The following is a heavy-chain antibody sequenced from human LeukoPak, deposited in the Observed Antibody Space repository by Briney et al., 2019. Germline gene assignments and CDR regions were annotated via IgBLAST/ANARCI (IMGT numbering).Heavy chain of an antibody. CDR2: ISGSGGST. Sequence: PGGSLRLSCAASGFIFSSQAMSWVRQAPGKGLEWVSTISGSGGSTYYADSVKGRFTISRDNSKNTLYLQMNSLRAEDTAVYYCARVYCSSTSCYWPFDYWGQGTLVTVSS. D-gene: IGHD2-2*01. V-gene: IGHV3-23*01. J-gene: IGHJ4*02. CDR1: GFIFSSQA. CDR3: ARVYCSSTSCYWPFDY.